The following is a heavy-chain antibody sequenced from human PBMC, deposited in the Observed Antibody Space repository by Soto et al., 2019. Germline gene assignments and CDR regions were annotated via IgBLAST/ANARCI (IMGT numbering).Heavy chain of an antibody. J-gene: IGHJ5*01. V-gene: IGHV4-31*03. Sequence: SETLSLTCNVSGDSISSGRYYWSWIRQHPEKGLEWIGYIYYSGTAQYSPSFKSRITMSVDTSKSQFSLKMTSLTAADTAIYYCARGFSTDFDW. CDR3: ARGFSTDFDW. D-gene: IGHD3-3*01. CDR2: IYYSGTA. CDR1: GDSISSGRYY.